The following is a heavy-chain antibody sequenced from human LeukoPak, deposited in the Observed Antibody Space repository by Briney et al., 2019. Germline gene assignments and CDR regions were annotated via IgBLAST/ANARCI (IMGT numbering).Heavy chain of an antibody. CDR3: ARDYYDSSGYRLSDY. V-gene: IGHV4-30-4*01. Sequence: TSETLSLTCTVSGGSISSGDYYWSWIRQPPGKGLEWIGYIYYSGSTYYNPSLKSRVTISVDTSKNQFSLKLSSVTAADTAVYYCARDYYDSSGYRLSDYWGQGTLVTVSS. CDR2: IYYSGST. CDR1: GGSISSGDYY. D-gene: IGHD3-22*01. J-gene: IGHJ4*02.